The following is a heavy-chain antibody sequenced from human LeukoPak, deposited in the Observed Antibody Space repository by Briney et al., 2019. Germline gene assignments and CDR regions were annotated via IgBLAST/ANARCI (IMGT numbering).Heavy chain of an antibody. CDR3: ARDRLGVDY. CDR1: GFTFSSYG. CDR2: IWYDGSNE. V-gene: IGHV3-33*01. Sequence: TGRSLRLSCAASGFTFSSYGMHWVRQAPGKGLEWVAVIWYDGSNEYYADSVKGRFTISRDNSKNTLYLQMNSLRAEDTAVYYCARDRLGVDYWGQGTLVTVSS. D-gene: IGHD7-27*01. J-gene: IGHJ4*02.